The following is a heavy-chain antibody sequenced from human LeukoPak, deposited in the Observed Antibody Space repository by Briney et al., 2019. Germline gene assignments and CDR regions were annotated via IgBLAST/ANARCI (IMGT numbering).Heavy chain of an antibody. CDR2: ISPYNGNI. CDR1: GYTFTSCG. D-gene: IGHD1-26*01. Sequence: ASVQVSCKASGYTFTSCGISWVRQAPGQGLEWMGWISPYNGNINYAQKLQGRVTMATDTSTSTAYMELRSLRSDDTAVYYCARDEPVVGGTLVDYWGKGTLVTISS. V-gene: IGHV1-18*01. CDR3: ARDEPVVGGTLVDY. J-gene: IGHJ4*02.